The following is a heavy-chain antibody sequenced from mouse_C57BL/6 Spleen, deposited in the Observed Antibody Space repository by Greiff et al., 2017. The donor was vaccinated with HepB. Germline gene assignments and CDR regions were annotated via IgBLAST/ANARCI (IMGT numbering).Heavy chain of an antibody. CDR1: GYTFPSYW. Sequence: QVQLKQPGAELVKPGASVKMSCKASGYTFPSYWLTWVKQRPGQGLEWIGDIYPGSGSTNYNEKFKSKATLTVDTSSSTAYMQLSSLTSEDSAVYYCARRVLEGYAMDYWGQGTSVTVSS. V-gene: IGHV1-55*01. CDR2: IYPGSGST. D-gene: IGHD2-14*01. CDR3: ARRVLEGYAMDY. J-gene: IGHJ4*01.